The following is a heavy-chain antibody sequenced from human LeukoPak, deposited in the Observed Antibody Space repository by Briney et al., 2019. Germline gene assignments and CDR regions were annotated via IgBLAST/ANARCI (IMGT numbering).Heavy chain of an antibody. CDR3: ARLVVVTDAFDI. J-gene: IGHJ3*02. CDR1: GGSISSGGYS. CDR2: IYHSGST. V-gene: IGHV4-30-2*01. D-gene: IGHD3-22*01. Sequence: SETLSLTCAVSGGSISSGGYSWSWIRQPPEKGLEWIGYIYHSGSTYYNPSLKSRVTISVDRSKNQFSLKLSSVTAADTAVYYCARLVVVTDAFDIWGQGTMVTVSS.